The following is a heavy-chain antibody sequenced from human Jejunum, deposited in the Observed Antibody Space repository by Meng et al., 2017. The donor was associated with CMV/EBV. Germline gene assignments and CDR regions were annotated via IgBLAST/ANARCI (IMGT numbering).Heavy chain of an antibody. V-gene: IGHV3-48*03. CDR1: GFTFSSYE. D-gene: IGHD6-13*01. CDR3: ARDTPAAGIDY. Sequence: AASGFTFSSYEMNWVRQAPGKGLEWISYITSSGSTIYYADSVKGRFTISRDNAKNSLYLQMNSLRAEDTAVYYCARDTPAAGIDYWGQGTLVTVSS. CDR2: ITSSGSTI. J-gene: IGHJ4*02.